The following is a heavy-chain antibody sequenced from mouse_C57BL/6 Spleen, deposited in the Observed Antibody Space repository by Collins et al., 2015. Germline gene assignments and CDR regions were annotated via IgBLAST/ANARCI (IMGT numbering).Heavy chain of an antibody. CDR1: GYTFTSYW. J-gene: IGHJ4*01. V-gene: IGHV1-64*01. CDR2: IHPNSGST. CDR3: AREEELSPYAMDY. D-gene: IGHD3-2*02. Sequence: QVQLQQPGAELVKPGASVKLSCKASGYTFTSYWMHRVKQRPGQGLEWIGMIHPNSGSTNYNEKFKSKATLTVDKSSSTAYMQLSSLTSEDSAVYYCAREEELSPYAMDYWGQGTSVTVSS.